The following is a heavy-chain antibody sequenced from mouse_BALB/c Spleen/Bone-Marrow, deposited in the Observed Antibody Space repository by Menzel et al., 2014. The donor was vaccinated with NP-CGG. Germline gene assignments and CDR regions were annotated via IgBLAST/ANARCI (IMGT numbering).Heavy chain of an antibody. V-gene: IGHV14-1*02. Sequence: EVQLQQSGAELVRPGALVKLSCKASGFNIKDYYMHWVKQRPEQGLEWIGWIDPENGNTVYDPKFQGKASITADTSSNTAYLQLSSLTSEDTAVYYCASGYYGGSPYWYFDVWGAGTTVTVSS. J-gene: IGHJ1*01. CDR3: ASGYYGGSPYWYFDV. CDR2: IDPENGNT. D-gene: IGHD1-1*01. CDR1: GFNIKDYY.